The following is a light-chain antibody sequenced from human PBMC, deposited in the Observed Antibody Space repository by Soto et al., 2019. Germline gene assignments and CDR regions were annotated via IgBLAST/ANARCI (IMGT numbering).Light chain of an antibody. V-gene: IGKV1-5*03. CDR1: QSIRTW. Sequence: IQMTQSPSTLSASVGDRVTITCRASQSIRTWLAWYQQKPGKAPNLLIYKASSLESGVPSRFSGSGSGTEFTLTISSLQPDDSATYYCQHYDGYPMTFGGGTKVEI. CDR2: KAS. CDR3: QHYDGYPMT. J-gene: IGKJ4*01.